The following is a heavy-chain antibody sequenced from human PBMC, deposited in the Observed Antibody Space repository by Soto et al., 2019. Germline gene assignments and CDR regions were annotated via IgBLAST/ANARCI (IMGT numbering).Heavy chain of an antibody. CDR1: GFSLSNARMG. CDR2: IFSNDEK. J-gene: IGHJ6*02. Sequence: GSGPTLVNPTETLTLTCTVSGFSLSNARMGVSWIRQPPGKALEWLAHIFSNDEKSYSTSLKSRLTISKDTSKSKVVLTMTNMDPVDTATYYCARITKYSSSAEDYYYGMDVWGQGTTVTVSS. CDR3: ARITKYSSSAEDYYYGMDV. V-gene: IGHV2-26*01. D-gene: IGHD6-6*01.